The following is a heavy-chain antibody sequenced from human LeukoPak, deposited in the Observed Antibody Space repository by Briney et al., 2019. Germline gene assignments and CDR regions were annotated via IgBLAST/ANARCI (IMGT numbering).Heavy chain of an antibody. CDR1: GFMFSSDA. CDR2: ISYGGSNK. J-gene: IGHJ4*02. D-gene: IGHD6-19*01. CDR3: ARGSQWLDSWFDC. V-gene: IGHV3-30-3*01. Sequence: GGSLRLSCAASGFMFSSDAMHWVRQAPGKGLEWVAVISYGGSNKYYADSEKGRITISRDNSKNMLYLQMNSLRTEDTAVYYCARGSQWLDSWFDCWGQGTLVTVSS.